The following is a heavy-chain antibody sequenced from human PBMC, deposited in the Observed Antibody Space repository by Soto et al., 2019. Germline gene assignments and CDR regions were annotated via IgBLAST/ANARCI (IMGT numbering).Heavy chain of an antibody. CDR2: IIPIFGTA. CDR1: GGTFGSYA. Sequence: ASVKVSCKASGGTFGSYAISWVRQAPGQGLEWMGGIIPIFGTANYAQKFQGRVTITADESTSTAYMELSSLRSEDTAVYYCARGSIQLWLMNYYYYGMDVWGQGTTVTVSS. V-gene: IGHV1-69*13. J-gene: IGHJ6*02. CDR3: ARGSIQLWLMNYYYYGMDV. D-gene: IGHD5-18*01.